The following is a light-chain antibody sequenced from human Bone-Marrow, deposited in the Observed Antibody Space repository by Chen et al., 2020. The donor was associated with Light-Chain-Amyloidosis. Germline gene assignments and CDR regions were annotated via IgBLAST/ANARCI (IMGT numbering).Light chain of an antibody. V-gene: IGKV2-28*01. Sequence: DIVLTQSPLSLRVTPGEPASISCRSSQSLLHRSGYNSLDWYLQKPGQSPQLLIYLSSTRASGVPDRFSGSGSGTDFTLKISRVEAEDVGVYYCMQALQIPHTFGQGTKLEIK. CDR2: LSS. J-gene: IGKJ2*01. CDR3: MQALQIPHT. CDR1: QSLLHRSGYNS.